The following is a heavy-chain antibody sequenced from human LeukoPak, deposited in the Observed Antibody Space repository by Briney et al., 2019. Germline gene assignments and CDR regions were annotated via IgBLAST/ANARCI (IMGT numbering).Heavy chain of an antibody. J-gene: IGHJ6*02. D-gene: IGHD2-15*01. V-gene: IGHV4-59*08. Sequence: PSETLSLTCTVSGAYIGTYYWSWIRQPPGKGLEWIGYISQNAVTNYTPSLKSRVTISRDTSENQFSLRLSSVTAADTAVYYCTRHDVVEVLGHGMADWGQGTTVTVSS. CDR3: TRHDVVEVLGHGMAD. CDR2: ISQNAVT. CDR1: GAYIGTYY.